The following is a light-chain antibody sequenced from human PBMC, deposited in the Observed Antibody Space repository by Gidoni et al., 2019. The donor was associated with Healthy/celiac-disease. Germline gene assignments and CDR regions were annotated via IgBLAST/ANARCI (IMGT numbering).Light chain of an antibody. V-gene: IGLV3-1*01. CDR1: KLGDKY. CDR3: QAWDSRTVV. J-gene: IGLJ2*01. CDR2: QDS. Sequence: SYELTQPPSVSVSPGQTASITCSGDKLGDKYACWYQQKPGQSPVLVIYQDSKRPSGIPERFSGSNSGNPATLTISGTQAMDEADYYCQAWDSRTVVFGGGTKLTVL.